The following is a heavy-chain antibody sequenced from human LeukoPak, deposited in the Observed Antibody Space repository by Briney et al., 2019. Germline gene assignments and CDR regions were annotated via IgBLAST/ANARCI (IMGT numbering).Heavy chain of an antibody. CDR2: IKQDGSEK. D-gene: IGHD6-13*01. CDR3: ARDSSSWYWLTPGDFDY. Sequence: GGSLRLSCAASGFTFSSYWMSWVRQAPGKGLEWVANIKQDGSEKYYVDSVKGRFTISRDNAKNSLYLQMNSLRAEDTAVYYCARDSSSWYWLTPGDFDYWGQGTLVTVSS. J-gene: IGHJ4*02. CDR1: GFTFSSYW. V-gene: IGHV3-7*01.